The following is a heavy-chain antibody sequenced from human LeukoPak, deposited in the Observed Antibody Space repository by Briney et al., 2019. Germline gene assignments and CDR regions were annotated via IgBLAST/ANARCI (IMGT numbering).Heavy chain of an antibody. CDR1: GGSISSYY. CDR3: ARDSVDGFWGDLGY. Sequence: SETLSLTCTVSGGSISSYYWSWIRQPAGKGLEWIGRIYTSGSTNYNPSLKSRVTMSVDTSKNQFSLKLSSVTAADTAVYYCARDSVDGFWGDLGYWGQGTLVTVSS. CDR2: IYTSGST. J-gene: IGHJ4*02. V-gene: IGHV4-4*07. D-gene: IGHD3-10*01.